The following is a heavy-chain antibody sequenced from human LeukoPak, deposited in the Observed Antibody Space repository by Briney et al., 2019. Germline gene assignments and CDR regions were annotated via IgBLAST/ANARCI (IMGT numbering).Heavy chain of an antibody. V-gene: IGHV3-48*04. CDR3: AGEWELDY. CDR1: GFTFSSYS. D-gene: IGHD1-26*01. CDR2: ISSSSSTI. Sequence: GGSLRLSCAASGFTFSSYSMNWVRQAPGKGLEWVSYISSSSSTIYYADSVKGRFTISRDNAKNSLYLQMNSLRAEDTAVYYCAGEWELDYWGQGTLVTVSS. J-gene: IGHJ4*02.